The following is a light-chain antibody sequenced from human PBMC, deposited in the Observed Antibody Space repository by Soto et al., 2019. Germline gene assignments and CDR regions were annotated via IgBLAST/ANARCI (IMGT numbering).Light chain of an antibody. J-gene: IGKJ4*01. V-gene: IGKV2-28*01. CDR1: QSLLHSNGYNY. CDR3: MQALQTSPT. Sequence: DIVLTQSPLSLPVTPGEPASISCRSSQSLLHSNGYNYLDWYLQKPGQSPQLLIYLASIRASGVPDRFSGSGSGTDFTLKISRVEAEDVGVYYCMQALQTSPTFGGGTKVEIK. CDR2: LAS.